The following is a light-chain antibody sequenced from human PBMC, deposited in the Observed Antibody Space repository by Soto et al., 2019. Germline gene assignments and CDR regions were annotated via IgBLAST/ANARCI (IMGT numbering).Light chain of an antibody. CDR1: QSISIY. CDR3: QQSYSSPQVT. V-gene: IGKV1-39*01. J-gene: IGKJ4*01. Sequence: DIQMTQSPSSLSASVGDRVTITCRASQSISIYLNWYQQRPGKAPKLLIYAASSLQSGVPLTFSGSGSGTDFTLTISSLQPEDFATYYCQQSYSSPQVTFGGGTKVEIK. CDR2: AAS.